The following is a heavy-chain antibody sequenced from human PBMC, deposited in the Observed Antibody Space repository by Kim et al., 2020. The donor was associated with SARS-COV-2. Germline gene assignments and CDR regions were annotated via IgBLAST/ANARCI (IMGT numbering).Heavy chain of an antibody. CDR3: ASLLPDRVTPHY. Sequence: GGSLRLSCTSSTFNFSSYSMNWVRQAPGKGLEWVSCISTSSRYIFYADSVKGRFTISRDNAKTSLFLQMNSLRAEDTAVYYCASLLPDRVTPHYWGQGTLVTVSS. V-gene: IGHV3-21*01. J-gene: IGHJ4*02. CDR2: ISTSSRYI. CDR1: TFNFSSYS. D-gene: IGHD2-15*01.